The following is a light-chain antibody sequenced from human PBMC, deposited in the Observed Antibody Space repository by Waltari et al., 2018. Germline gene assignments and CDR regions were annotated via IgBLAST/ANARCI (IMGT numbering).Light chain of an antibody. J-gene: IGKJ2*01. CDR3: QHSYSPPYT. V-gene: IGKV1-39*01. CDR2: AAS. CDR1: QSINRY. Sequence: DIQMTQSPSSRSASVGDRVTITCRASQSINRYLNWYQHKSADAPKLLIYAASSLQSGVPSRFSGSGSVTDFTLTITSLQPEDFATYYCQHSYSPPYTFGQGTKLEIK.